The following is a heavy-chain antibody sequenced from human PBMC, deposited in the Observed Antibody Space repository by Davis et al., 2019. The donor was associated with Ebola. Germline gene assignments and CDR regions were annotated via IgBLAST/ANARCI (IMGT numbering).Heavy chain of an antibody. CDR3: ARIPGYYAMDV. J-gene: IGHJ6*02. CDR2: ISSSSSTI. V-gene: IGHV3-48*02. Sequence: GGSLRLSCAASGFTFSSYSMNWVRQAPGKGLEWVSYISSSSSTIYYADSVKGRFTISRDNAKNSLYLHMNRLRDEDTAVYFCARIPGYYAMDVWGQGTTVIVSS. D-gene: IGHD2-21*01. CDR1: GFTFSSYS.